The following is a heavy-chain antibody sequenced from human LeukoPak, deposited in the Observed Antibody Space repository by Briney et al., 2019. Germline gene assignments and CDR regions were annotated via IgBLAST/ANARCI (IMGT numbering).Heavy chain of an antibody. V-gene: IGHV1-8*01. CDR3: ARLYSSGWYPTSAFDI. Sequence: ASVKVSCKASGYTFTSYDINWVRQATGQGLEWMGWMNPNSGNTGYAQKFQGRVTMTRNTSISTAYMDLSSLRSEDTAVYYCARLYSSGWYPTSAFDIWGQGTMVTVSS. J-gene: IGHJ3*02. CDR1: GYTFTSYD. D-gene: IGHD6-19*01. CDR2: MNPNSGNT.